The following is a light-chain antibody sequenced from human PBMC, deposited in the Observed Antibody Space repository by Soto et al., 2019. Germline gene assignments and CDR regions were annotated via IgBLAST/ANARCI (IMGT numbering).Light chain of an antibody. CDR1: QSVSSSY. CDR2: GAS. CDR3: QQYCSSPRVI. V-gene: IGKV3-20*01. Sequence: EIVLTQSPGTLSLSPGERATLSCRASQSVSSSYLAWYQQKPGQAPRLLIYGASSRATGIPDRFSGSGSGTDFTLTISRLEPEDFAVYYCQQYCSSPRVIFGPGTKVDIK. J-gene: IGKJ3*01.